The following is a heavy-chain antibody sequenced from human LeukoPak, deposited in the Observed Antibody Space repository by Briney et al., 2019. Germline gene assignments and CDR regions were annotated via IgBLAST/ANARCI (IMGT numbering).Heavy chain of an antibody. V-gene: IGHV3-66*01. CDR1: GFTVSSNY. CDR3: ARDVSPSSHPRDAFDI. Sequence: PRGSLRLSCAASGFTVSSNYMSWVRQAPGKGLEWVSVIYSGGSTYYADSVKGRFTISRDNAKKSMYLQMNSLRAEDTAVYYCARDVSPSSHPRDAFDIWGQGTMVIVSS. D-gene: IGHD2/OR15-2a*01. J-gene: IGHJ3*02. CDR2: IYSGGST.